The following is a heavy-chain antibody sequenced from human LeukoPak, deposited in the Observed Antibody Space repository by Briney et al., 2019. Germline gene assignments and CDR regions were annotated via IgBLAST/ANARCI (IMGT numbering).Heavy chain of an antibody. D-gene: IGHD3-22*01. CDR2: IYYSGST. V-gene: IGHV4-59*01. CDR3: ARDPIRITMIVVPRWAFDI. CDR1: GGSIGNYY. J-gene: IGHJ3*02. Sequence: SETLSLTCTVSGGSIGNYYWSWIRQPPGKGLEWIGYIYYSGSTNYNPSLKSRVTISVDTSKNQFSLKLTSVTAADTAVYYCARDPIRITMIVVPRWAFDIWGQGTMVTVSS.